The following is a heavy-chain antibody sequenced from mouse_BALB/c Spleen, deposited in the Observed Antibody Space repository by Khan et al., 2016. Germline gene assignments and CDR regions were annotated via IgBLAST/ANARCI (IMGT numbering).Heavy chain of an antibody. V-gene: IGHV9-3*02. J-gene: IGHJ2*01. Sequence: QIQLVQSGPELKKPGETVKISCKASGYTFTNYGMNWVKQAPGKGLKWMGWINTNTGEPTYAEEFKGRFAFSLETSASTAYLQINNLKNEDTATYFSARITTVVATDFDYWGQGTTLTVSS. D-gene: IGHD1-1*01. CDR2: INTNTGEP. CDR1: GYTFTNYG. CDR3: ARITTVVATDFDY.